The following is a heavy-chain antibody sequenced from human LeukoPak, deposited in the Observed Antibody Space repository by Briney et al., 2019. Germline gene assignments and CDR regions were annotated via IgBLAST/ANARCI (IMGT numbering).Heavy chain of an antibody. D-gene: IGHD6-19*01. CDR1: RGSFSSYH. Sequence: PSETLSLTCTVSRGSFSSYHWSWIRQPPGKGLEWIGYIYYSGSTNYNPSLKSRVTISVDTSKNQFSLKLSSVTAADTAVYYCARDFGSGWYDVFDIWVQGTMVTVSS. CDR3: ARDFGSGWYDVFDI. V-gene: IGHV4-59*01. CDR2: IYYSGST. J-gene: IGHJ3*02.